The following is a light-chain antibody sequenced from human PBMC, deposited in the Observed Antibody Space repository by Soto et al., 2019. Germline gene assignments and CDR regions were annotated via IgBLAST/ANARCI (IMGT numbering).Light chain of an antibody. V-gene: IGKV3-11*01. J-gene: IGKJ5*01. CDR2: GTS. CDR1: QSVRSS. CDR3: QQRSKWPLT. Sequence: EIVLTQSPATLSLSPGERATLSCRATQSVRSSLAWYLQQPGQAPRLLIYGTSTRATGIPARFSGSGSGTDFTLTISSLEPEDFAVYYCQQRSKWPLTFGQGTRLEI.